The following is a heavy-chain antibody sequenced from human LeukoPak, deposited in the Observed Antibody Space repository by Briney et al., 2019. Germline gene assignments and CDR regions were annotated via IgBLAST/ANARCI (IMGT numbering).Heavy chain of an antibody. J-gene: IGHJ6*04. CDR3: AKDNGGSTSYYYYYGMDV. Sequence: GGSLRLSCAASGFTFSSHGMHWVRQAPGKGLEWVAVISYDGSNKYYADSVKGRFTISRDNSENTLYLQMNSLRAEDTAVYYCAKDNGGSTSYYYYYGMDVWGKGTTVTVSS. CDR1: GFTFSSHG. CDR2: ISYDGSNK. V-gene: IGHV3-30*18. D-gene: IGHD2-8*01.